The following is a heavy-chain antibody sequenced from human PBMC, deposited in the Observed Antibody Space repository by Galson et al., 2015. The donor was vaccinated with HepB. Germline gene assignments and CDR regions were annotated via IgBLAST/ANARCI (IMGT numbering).Heavy chain of an antibody. J-gene: IGHJ6*02. D-gene: IGHD4-17*01. CDR2: INSNSGGT. V-gene: IGHV1-2*02. CDR3: ARGRLRHYYGMDV. CDR1: GYPFTGYY. Sequence: VKVSCKASGYPFTGYYIHWVRQAPGQGLEWMGWINSNSGGTNYAQKFQGRVTMTRDTSISTAYMELSRLRSDDTAVYYCARGRLRHYYGMDVWGQGTTVTVSS.